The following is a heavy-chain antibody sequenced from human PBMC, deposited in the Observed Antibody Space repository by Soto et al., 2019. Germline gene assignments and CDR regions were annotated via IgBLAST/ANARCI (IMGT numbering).Heavy chain of an antibody. J-gene: IGHJ4*02. Sequence: EVQLVETGGGLIQPGGSLRLSCAASGFTVSGNYMSWVRQAPGKGLEWVSVIYNGGGTYYADSVKGRFTISRDNSKNTLYIQMSSLRAEDTAVAYCASTRGSSYDYWGQGTLVNVSS. CDR1: GFTVSGNY. CDR2: IYNGGGT. D-gene: IGHD6-6*01. V-gene: IGHV3-53*02. CDR3: ASTRGSSYDY.